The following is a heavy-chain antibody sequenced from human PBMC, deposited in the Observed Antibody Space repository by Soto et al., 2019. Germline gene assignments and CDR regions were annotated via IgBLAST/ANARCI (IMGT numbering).Heavy chain of an antibody. CDR2: IYYDGST. CDR3: ARDQLSSGLYVWFDP. J-gene: IGHJ5*02. CDR1: GGSISTYY. Sequence: SETLSLTCTVSGGSISTYYWSWIRQPPGKGLEWIGYIYYDGSTSYNPSLRSRVTISVDTFKNQFSLILSSVTSADTAVYYCARDQLSSGLYVWFDPWGQGTLVTVSS. D-gene: IGHD6-25*01. V-gene: IGHV4-59*01.